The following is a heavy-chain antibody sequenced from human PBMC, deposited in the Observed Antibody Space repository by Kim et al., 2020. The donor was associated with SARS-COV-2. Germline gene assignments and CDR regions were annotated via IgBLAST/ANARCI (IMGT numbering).Heavy chain of an antibody. CDR3: ARGITMVRGRRNWFDP. V-gene: IGHV3-13*04. CDR1: GFTFSSYD. J-gene: IGHJ5*02. D-gene: IGHD3-10*01. CDR2: IGTAGDT. Sequence: RGSLRLSCAASGFTFSSYDMHWVRQATGKGLEWVSAIGTAGDTYYPGSVKGRFTISRENAKNSLYLQMNSLRAGDTAVYYCARGITMVRGRRNWFDPWGQGTLVTVSS.